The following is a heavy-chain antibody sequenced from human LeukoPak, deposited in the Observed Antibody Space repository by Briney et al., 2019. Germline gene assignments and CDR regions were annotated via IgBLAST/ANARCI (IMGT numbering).Heavy chain of an antibody. CDR3: ARGFHIATDGSNVY. CDR2: INSDGTSA. V-gene: IGHV3-74*01. J-gene: IGHJ4*02. CDR1: GFTFSSHW. D-gene: IGHD6-13*01. Sequence: GGSLRLSCAASGFTFSSHWMHWVRQAPGKGLVWVSRINSDGTSASYADSVKGRFTISRDNAKNTLYLQMNSLRAEDTAVYYCARGFHIATDGSNVYWGQGTLVTVSS.